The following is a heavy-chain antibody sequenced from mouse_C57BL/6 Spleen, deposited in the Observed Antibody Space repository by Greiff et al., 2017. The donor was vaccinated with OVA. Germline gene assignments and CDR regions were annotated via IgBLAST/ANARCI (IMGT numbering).Heavy chain of an antibody. Sequence: QVQLKQPGAELVRPGSSVKLSCKASGYTFTSYWMDWVKQRPGQGLEWIGNIYPSDSETHYNQKFKDKATLTVDKSSSTAYMQLSSLTSEDSAVYYCARGAVLRPSYAMDYWGQGTSVTVSS. CDR3: ARGAVLRPSYAMDY. CDR2: IYPSDSET. V-gene: IGHV1-61*01. D-gene: IGHD1-2*01. J-gene: IGHJ4*01. CDR1: GYTFTSYW.